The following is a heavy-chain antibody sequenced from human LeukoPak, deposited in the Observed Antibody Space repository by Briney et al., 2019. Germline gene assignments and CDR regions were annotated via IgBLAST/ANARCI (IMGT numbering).Heavy chain of an antibody. D-gene: IGHD2-15*01. V-gene: IGHV4-59*08. CDR1: GGSISSYY. J-gene: IGHJ4*02. CDR3: ARQTANGGYYFDY. CDR2: IYYSGST. Sequence: SETLSLTCTVSGGSISSYYWSWIRQPPGKGLEWIGYIYYSGSTNYNPSLKSRVTISVDTSKNQFSLKLSSVTAADTAVYYCARQTANGGYYFDYWGQGTLVTVSS.